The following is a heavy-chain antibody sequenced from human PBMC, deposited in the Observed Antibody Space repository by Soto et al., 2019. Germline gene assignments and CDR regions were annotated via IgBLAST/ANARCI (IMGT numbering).Heavy chain of an antibody. V-gene: IGHV4-39*01. CDR2: IYYSGST. CDR3: ASGGTIGLSHLAYSSGWYSFDY. J-gene: IGHJ4*02. Sequence: PSETLSLTCTVSGGSITSCSFYWCWIRHPPGKGLDWIGSIYYSGSTYYNPSLKSRVTTSMDTSKNQFSLKLSSVTASDTAVYYCASGGTIGLSHLAYSSGWYSFDYWGQATLVTVSS. CDR1: GGSITSCSFY. D-gene: IGHD6-19*01.